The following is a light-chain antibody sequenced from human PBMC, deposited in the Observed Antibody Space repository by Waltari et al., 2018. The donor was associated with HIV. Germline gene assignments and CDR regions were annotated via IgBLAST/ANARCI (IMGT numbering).Light chain of an antibody. Sequence: SYVLTQPPSVSVAPGQTARIACRGNSIGTNSVHWYQQKPGQAPVLVVSDDSDRPSGIPERFSGSKSGNAATLTISRVEVGDEADYYCQVWYSLTDPVVFGGGTKLTVL. CDR2: DDS. CDR3: QVWYSLTDPVV. V-gene: IGLV3-21*02. J-gene: IGLJ2*01. CDR1: SIGTNS.